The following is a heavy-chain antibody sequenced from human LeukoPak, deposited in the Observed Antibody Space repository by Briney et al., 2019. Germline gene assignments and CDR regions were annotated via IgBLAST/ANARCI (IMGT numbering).Heavy chain of an antibody. CDR1: GFTFSNYA. V-gene: IGHV3-23*01. J-gene: IGHJ6*01. Sequence: TGGSLRLSCAASGFTFSNYAMSWVHQAPGKGLEWVSAISGSGGSAYYADSVKGRFTISRDNSKNTLYLRMNSLRAEDTAVYYCAKDDRAQYDFWSGYLTTYYG. D-gene: IGHD3-3*01. CDR3: AKDDRAQYDFWSGYLTTYYG. CDR2: ISGSGGSA.